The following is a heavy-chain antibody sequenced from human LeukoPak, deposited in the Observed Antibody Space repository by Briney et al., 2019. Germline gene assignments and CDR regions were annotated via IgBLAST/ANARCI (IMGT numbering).Heavy chain of an antibody. J-gene: IGHJ4*01. D-gene: IGHD3-22*01. CDR3: ARHADSSGYYFFDF. V-gene: IGHV4-39*01. Sequence: PSETLSLTCTVSGGSISSSNFYWGWIRQPPGKGLEWIGSMYHRGSTYYNPSLKSRVTISVDTSKNRFSLNLSSVTAADTAVYYCARHADSSGYYFFDFWGHGTLVTVSS. CDR1: GGSISSSNFY. CDR2: MYHRGST.